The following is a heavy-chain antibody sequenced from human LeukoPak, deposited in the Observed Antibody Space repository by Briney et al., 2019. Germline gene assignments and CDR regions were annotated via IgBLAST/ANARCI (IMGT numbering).Heavy chain of an antibody. D-gene: IGHD1-1*01. Sequence: PGGSLRLSCAASGFTFSSYGMHWVRQAPGKGLEWVAVIWYDGSNKYYADSVKGRFTISRDNSKNTVYLQMDSLRPEDTAVCYCARARGTTGTTRIAFDIWGKGTMVTVSS. CDR3: ARARGTTGTTRIAFDI. CDR1: GFTFSSYG. V-gene: IGHV3-30*19. J-gene: IGHJ3*02. CDR2: IWYDGSNK.